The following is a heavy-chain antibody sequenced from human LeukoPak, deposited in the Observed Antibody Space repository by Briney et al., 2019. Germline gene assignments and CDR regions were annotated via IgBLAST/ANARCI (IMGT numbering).Heavy chain of an antibody. D-gene: IGHD6-19*01. CDR3: ARQWLATGNWFDP. CDR2: IYYSGST. Sequence: PSETLSLTYTVSGGSISSYLSWIRQPPGKGLEWIGCIYYSGSTNYNPSLKSRVTMSVDTSKNQFSLKLSSVTAADTAVYYCARQWLATGNWFDPWGQGTLVTVSS. J-gene: IGHJ5*02. CDR1: GGSISSYL. V-gene: IGHV4-59*08.